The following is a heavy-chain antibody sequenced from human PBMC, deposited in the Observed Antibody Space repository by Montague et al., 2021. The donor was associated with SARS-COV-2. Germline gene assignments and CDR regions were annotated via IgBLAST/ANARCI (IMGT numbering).Heavy chain of an antibody. CDR1: GFTFSNYD. V-gene: IGHV3-48*03. J-gene: IGHJ3*02. D-gene: IGHD3-16*02. Sequence: SLRLSCAASGFTFSNYDMNWVRQAPGKGPEWISYISTSAYTTSYAGSVKGRFSRSRDNGKNSLYLQMNSLRVEDTAVYYCTRDYRSIVGDGLDIWGQGTKVTVSS. CDR2: ISTSAYTT. CDR3: TRDYRSIVGDGLDI.